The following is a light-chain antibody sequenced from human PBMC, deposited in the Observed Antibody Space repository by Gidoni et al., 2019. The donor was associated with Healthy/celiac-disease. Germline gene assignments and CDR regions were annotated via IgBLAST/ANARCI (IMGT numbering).Light chain of an antibody. Sequence: SYQLTQPPSVSVSPGQTPSITCSGDKLGDKYACWYQQKPGQSPVLVIYQDSKRPSGIPERFSGSNSGNTATLTISGTQAMDEADYYCQAWDSSTHPVFGGGTKLTVL. CDR3: QAWDSSTHPV. V-gene: IGLV3-1*01. CDR1: KLGDKY. J-gene: IGLJ2*01. CDR2: QDS.